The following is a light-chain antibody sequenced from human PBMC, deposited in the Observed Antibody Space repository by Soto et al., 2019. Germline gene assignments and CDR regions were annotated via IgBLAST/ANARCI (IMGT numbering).Light chain of an antibody. J-gene: IGLJ3*02. Sequence: QSVLTQPPSVSGAPRQRITISCTGSSSNIGAGHDVHWYQQRPGTAPKLLIYGNTNRPSGVPDRFAASKSGTSASLAITGLQAEDEADYYCQSYDTSLSGWVFGGGTKLTVL. V-gene: IGLV1-40*01. CDR2: GNT. CDR3: QSYDTSLSGWV. CDR1: SSNIGAGHD.